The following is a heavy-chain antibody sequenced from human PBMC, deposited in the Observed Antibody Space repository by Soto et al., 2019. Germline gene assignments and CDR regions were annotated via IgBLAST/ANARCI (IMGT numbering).Heavy chain of an antibody. D-gene: IGHD3-9*01. V-gene: IGHV1-24*01. CDR1: GYTLTELS. CDR2: FDPEDGET. CDR3: ATVRRGATAIWLDAFDI. J-gene: IGHJ3*02. Sequence: GASVKVSCKVSGYTLTELSMHWVRQAPGKGLEWMGGFDPEDGETIYAQKFQGRVTMTEDTSTDTAYMELSSLRPEDTAVYYCATVRRGATAIWLDAFDIWGQGTMVTVSS.